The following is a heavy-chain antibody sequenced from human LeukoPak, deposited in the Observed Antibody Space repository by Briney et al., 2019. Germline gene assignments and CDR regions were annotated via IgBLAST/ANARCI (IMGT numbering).Heavy chain of an antibody. CDR1: GYTFTSYG. CDR2: ISAYNGNT. D-gene: IGHD2-15*01. CDR3: ARDIVVVVSQSRVPDDY. V-gene: IGHV1-18*01. J-gene: IGHJ4*02. Sequence: ASVKVSCKASGYTFTSYGIGWVRQAPGQGLEWMGWISAYNGNTNYAQKLQGRVTMTTDTSTSTAYMELRSLRSDDTAVYYCARDIVVVVSQSRVPDDYWGQGTLVTVSS.